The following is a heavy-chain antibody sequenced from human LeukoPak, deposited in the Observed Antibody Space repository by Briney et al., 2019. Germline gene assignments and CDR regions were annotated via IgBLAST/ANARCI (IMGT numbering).Heavy chain of an antibody. Sequence: PGGSLRLSCAAPGFTFYDYGMTWVRQAPGKGLEWVSTISGSGLSTYYADSLKGRFTISRDNAKNSLFLQMNSLRAEDTAVYYCARGRRDGYNLLDAFDIWGQGTVVTASS. V-gene: IGHV3-21*01. CDR1: GFTFYDYG. CDR2: ISGSGLST. D-gene: IGHD5-24*01. J-gene: IGHJ3*02. CDR3: ARGRRDGYNLLDAFDI.